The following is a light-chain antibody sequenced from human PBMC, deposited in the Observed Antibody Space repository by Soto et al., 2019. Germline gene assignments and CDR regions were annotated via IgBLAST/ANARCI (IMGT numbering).Light chain of an antibody. CDR1: QSISSW. V-gene: IGKV1-5*03. Sequence: DIQMTQSPSTLSASVGDRVTITCRASQSISSWLAWYQQKPGKAPKLLIYKASSLESGVPSRFSGSGSGTEYTLPISSLQPVDVATYSCQQYNSYSRTFGQGTKVEIK. J-gene: IGKJ1*01. CDR3: QQYNSYSRT. CDR2: KAS.